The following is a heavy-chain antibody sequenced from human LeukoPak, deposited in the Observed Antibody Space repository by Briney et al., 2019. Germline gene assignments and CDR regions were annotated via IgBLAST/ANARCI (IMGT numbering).Heavy chain of an antibody. Sequence: GRSLRLSCAASGFTFSSYGMHWVRQAPGKGLEWVAVISYDGSNKYYADSVKGRFTISRDNSKNTLYLQMNSLRAEDTAVYYCAKDHSSSTPYYYYGMDVWGQGTTVTVSS. J-gene: IGHJ6*02. D-gene: IGHD6-13*01. CDR3: AKDHSSSTPYYYYGMDV. V-gene: IGHV3-30*18. CDR1: GFTFSSYG. CDR2: ISYDGSNK.